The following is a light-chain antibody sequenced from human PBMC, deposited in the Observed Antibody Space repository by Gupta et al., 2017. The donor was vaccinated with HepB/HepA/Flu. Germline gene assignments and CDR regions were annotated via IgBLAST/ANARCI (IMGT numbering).Light chain of an antibody. CDR1: QSVSSY. V-gene: IGKV3-11*01. Sequence: EIVLTQSPATLSLSPGERATLSCRASQSVSSYLAWYQQKPGQAPRLLIYDASNRATGIPARLSGSGSGTDFTLTISSLEPEDFAVYYCQQRSNWLFTFGPGTKVDIK. CDR2: DAS. CDR3: QQRSNWLFT. J-gene: IGKJ3*01.